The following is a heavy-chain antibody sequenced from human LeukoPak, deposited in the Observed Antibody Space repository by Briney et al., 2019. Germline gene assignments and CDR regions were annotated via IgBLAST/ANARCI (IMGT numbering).Heavy chain of an antibody. CDR1: GFTFSSYS. V-gene: IGHV3-21*01. J-gene: IGHJ4*02. Sequence: PGGSLRLSCAASGFTFSSYSMNWVRQAPGKGLEWVSSISSSSSYIYYADSVKGRFTISRDNAKNSLYLQMNSLRAEDTAVYYCARDGDSSGYYPLYYFDYWGQGTLVTVSS. CDR3: ARDGDSSGYYPLYYFDY. CDR2: ISSSSSYI. D-gene: IGHD3-22*01.